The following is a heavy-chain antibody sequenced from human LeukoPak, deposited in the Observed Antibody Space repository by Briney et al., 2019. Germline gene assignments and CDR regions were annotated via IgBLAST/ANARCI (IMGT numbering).Heavy chain of an antibody. Sequence: ASVKVSCKVSGYTLTELAIHWVRQAPGKGPEWVGGFDPEDGETIYAQKFQGRVTVTEDTSTDIGYMELSSLRAEDTAVYYCATTRRWLLFLGYFDSWGQGTLVTVSS. V-gene: IGHV1-24*01. J-gene: IGHJ4*02. CDR1: GYTLTELA. CDR2: FDPEDGET. CDR3: ATTRRWLLFLGYFDS. D-gene: IGHD2-21*02.